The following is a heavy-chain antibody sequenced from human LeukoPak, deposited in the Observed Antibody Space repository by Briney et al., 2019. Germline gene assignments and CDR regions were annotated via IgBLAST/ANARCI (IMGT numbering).Heavy chain of an antibody. D-gene: IGHD3-10*01. CDR1: GGTFSSYA. V-gene: IGHV1-69*05. Sequence: PVASVKVSCKASGGTFSSYAISWVRQAPGQGLEWMGGIIPIFGTANYAQKFQGRVTITTDESTSTAYMELSSLRSEDTAVYYCAREPHDYGSGSDYWGQGTLVTVSS. CDR3: AREPHDYGSGSDY. CDR2: IIPIFGTA. J-gene: IGHJ4*02.